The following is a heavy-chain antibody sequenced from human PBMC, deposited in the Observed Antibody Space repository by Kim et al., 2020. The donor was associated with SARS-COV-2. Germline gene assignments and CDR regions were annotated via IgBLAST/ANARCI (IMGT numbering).Heavy chain of an antibody. CDR2: IYYSGST. Sequence: SETLSLTCTVSGGSISSSSYYWGWIRQPPGKGLEWIGSIYYSGSTYYNPSLKSRVTISVDTSKNQFSLKLSSVTAADTAVYYCARRLSSWYYFDYWGQGT. CDR1: GGSISSSSYY. D-gene: IGHD6-13*01. V-gene: IGHV4-39*01. J-gene: IGHJ4*02. CDR3: ARRLSSWYYFDY.